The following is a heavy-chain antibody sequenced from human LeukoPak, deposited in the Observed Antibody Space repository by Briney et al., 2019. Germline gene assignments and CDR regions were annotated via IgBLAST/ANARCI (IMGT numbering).Heavy chain of an antibody. CDR2: IYHSGST. Sequence: SETLSLTCTVSGYSISSGYYWGWIRQPPGKGLEWIGSIYHSGSTYYNPSLKSRVTISVDTSKNQFSLKLSSVTAADTAVYYCASVWFGEVPLYGMDVWGQGTTVTVSS. V-gene: IGHV4-38-2*02. CDR3: ASVWFGEVPLYGMDV. D-gene: IGHD3-10*01. J-gene: IGHJ6*02. CDR1: GYSISSGYY.